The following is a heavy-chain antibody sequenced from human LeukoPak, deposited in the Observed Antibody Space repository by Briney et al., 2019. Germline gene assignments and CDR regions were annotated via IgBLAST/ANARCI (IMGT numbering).Heavy chain of an antibody. CDR2: IIPIFGTA. D-gene: IGHD4-17*01. V-gene: IGHV1-69*01. CDR1: GGTFSSYA. J-gene: IGHJ3*02. CDR3: ASYYGDYGKNAFDI. Sequence: GSSVKVSCKASGGTFSSYAISWVRQAPGQGLEWMGGIIPIFGTANYAQKFQGRVTITADESTSTAYMELSSLRSEDTAVYYCASYYGDYGKNAFDIWGQGTMVTVSS.